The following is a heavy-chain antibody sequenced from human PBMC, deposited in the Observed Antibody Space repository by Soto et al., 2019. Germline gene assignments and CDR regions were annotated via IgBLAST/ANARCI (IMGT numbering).Heavy chain of an antibody. Sequence: QEQLQESGPGLVKPSETLSLTCTVSGASVSSDSYYWSWIRQPPGKVLEWIGYIYYSTKTNFTPSLKTRVAMFVDTSKNQFSLILTSVTTAETAVYYCARANIAAAGVVYLWGQGPLVTVSS. CDR3: ARANIAAAGVVYL. V-gene: IGHV4-61*01. J-gene: IGHJ4*02. CDR2: IYYSTKT. CDR1: GASVSSDSYY. D-gene: IGHD6-13*01.